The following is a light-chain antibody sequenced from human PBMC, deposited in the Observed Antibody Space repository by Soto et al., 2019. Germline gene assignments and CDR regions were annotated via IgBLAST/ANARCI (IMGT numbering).Light chain of an antibody. CDR3: QQYNSHSS. CDR1: QSVSSW. CDR2: KAS. J-gene: IGKJ2*01. Sequence: DIQMTQSPSTLSASVGDRVTITCRASQSVSSWLAWYQQKPGRAPKLLISKASTLESGVPSRFSGSESGTEFTLTISSLQPDDVESYYCQQYNSHSSFGQGTKLEIK. V-gene: IGKV1-5*03.